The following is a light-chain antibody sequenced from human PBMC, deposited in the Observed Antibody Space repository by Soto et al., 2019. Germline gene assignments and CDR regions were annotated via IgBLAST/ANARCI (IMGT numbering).Light chain of an antibody. Sequence: QLTQSPSSLSASVGDRVTITCRASQGISSYLAWYQQKPGKVPKLLISAASTLESGVPLRFSGGGFGTDFTRTISSLQPEDFATYYCQQLYRYPLSFGGGTKVEIK. CDR2: AAS. J-gene: IGKJ4*01. V-gene: IGKV1-9*01. CDR1: QGISSY. CDR3: QQLYRYPLS.